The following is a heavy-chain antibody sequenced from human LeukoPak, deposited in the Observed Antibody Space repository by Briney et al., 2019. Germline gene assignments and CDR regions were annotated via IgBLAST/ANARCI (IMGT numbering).Heavy chain of an antibody. J-gene: IGHJ4*02. Sequence: ASVKVSCKASGYIFTSNYIHWVRQAPGQGLEWMGMIYPRDGSTSYAQRFQDRVTVTRDTSTSTVHTELSGLRSEDTAVYYCARDQEGFDYWGQGTQVTVSS. CDR1: GYIFTSNY. CDR2: IYPRDGST. V-gene: IGHV1-46*01. CDR3: ARDQEGFDY.